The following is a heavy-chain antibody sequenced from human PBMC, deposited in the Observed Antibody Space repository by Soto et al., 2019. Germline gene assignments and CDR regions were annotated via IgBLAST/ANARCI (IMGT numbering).Heavy chain of an antibody. CDR1: GYSFSSYW. CDR3: AVTLRGGYYYYGMDG. CDR2: IDPSDSYT. V-gene: IGHV5-10-1*01. Sequence: GASLKISCKGSGYSFSSYWISWVRQMPGKGLEWMGRIDPSDSYTNYSPSFQGHVTISADKSISTAYLQWSSLKASDTAMYYCAVTLRGGYYYYGMDGWGQGTTVTV. D-gene: IGHD2-15*01. J-gene: IGHJ6*02.